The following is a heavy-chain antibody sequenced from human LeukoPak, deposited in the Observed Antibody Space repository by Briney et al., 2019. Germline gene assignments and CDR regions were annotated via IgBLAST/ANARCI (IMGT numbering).Heavy chain of an antibody. CDR3: ARSSIVVVSILDY. D-gene: IGHD2-2*01. V-gene: IGHV3-64*01. Sequence: PGGSLRLSCAASGFPFSSYAMHWVRQAPGKGLEYVSAISSNGGSTSYANSVKGRFTISRDNSKNTLYLQMGSLRAEDKAVYYCARSSIVVVSILDYWGQGTLVTVSS. CDR1: GFPFSSYA. CDR2: ISSNGGST. J-gene: IGHJ4*02.